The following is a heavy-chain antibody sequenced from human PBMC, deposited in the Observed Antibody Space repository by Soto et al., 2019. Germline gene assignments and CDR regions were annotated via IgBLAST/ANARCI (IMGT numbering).Heavy chain of an antibody. V-gene: IGHV5-51*01. CDR1: GYNFAGYW. D-gene: IGHD3-3*01. J-gene: IGHJ4*02. CDR3: ARGGVSTRTFDY. CDR2: IYSSDSDT. Sequence: GESPKISCKGSGYNFAGYWIAWVRQMPGKGLELMGIIYSSDSDTRYRPSFQGQVTISADKSISSAYLQWSSLRASDTAMYYCARGGVSTRTFDYWGQGTPVTVSS.